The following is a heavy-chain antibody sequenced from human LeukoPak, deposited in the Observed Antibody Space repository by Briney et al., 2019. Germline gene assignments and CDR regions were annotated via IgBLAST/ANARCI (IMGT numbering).Heavy chain of an antibody. Sequence: GGSLRLSCAASGFTFSSYSMNWIRQAPGKGLEWVSSISGSGGRTHYTDSAKGRFTISRDNSKNTLYLQMNSLRAEDTAVYYCATPPTVTRNYWGQGTLVTVSS. CDR1: GFTFSSYS. J-gene: IGHJ4*02. V-gene: IGHV3-23*01. D-gene: IGHD4-17*01. CDR2: ISGSGGRT. CDR3: ATPPTVTRNY.